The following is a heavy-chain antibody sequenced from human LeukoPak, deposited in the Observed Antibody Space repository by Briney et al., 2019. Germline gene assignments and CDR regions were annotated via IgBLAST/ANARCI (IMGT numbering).Heavy chain of an antibody. CDR3: ARRNAVPRSLDDAFDI. J-gene: IGHJ3*02. Sequence: GESLKISCKGSGYSFTSYWIGWVRQLPGKGLEWMGIIYPGDSDTRYSPSFQGQVTISADKSISTAYLQWSSLKASDTAMYYCARRNAVPRSLDDAFDIWGQGTMVTVSS. CDR2: IYPGDSDT. CDR1: GYSFTSYW. V-gene: IGHV5-51*01. D-gene: IGHD6-19*01.